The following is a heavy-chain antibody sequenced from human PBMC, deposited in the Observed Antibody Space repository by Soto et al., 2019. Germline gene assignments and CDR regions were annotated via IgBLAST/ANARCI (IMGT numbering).Heavy chain of an antibody. V-gene: IGHV3-30*18. J-gene: IGHJ4*02. Sequence: QVQLVESGGGVVQPGRSLRLSCAASGFTFSSYGMHWVRQAPGKGLEWVAVISYDGSNKYYADSVKGRFTISRDNSKNPVYLQMNRLRAEDTAVYYCAKDPMNMYGYYGDEDYWGQGTLVTVSS. CDR2: ISYDGSNK. CDR1: GFTFSSYG. D-gene: IGHD4-17*01. CDR3: AKDPMNMYGYYGDEDY.